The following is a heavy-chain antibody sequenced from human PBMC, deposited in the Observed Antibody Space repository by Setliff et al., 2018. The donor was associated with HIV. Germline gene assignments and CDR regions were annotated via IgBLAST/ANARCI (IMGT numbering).Heavy chain of an antibody. CDR2: IYTSGST. CDR1: GGSISSHY. D-gene: IGHD3-22*01. Sequence: LSLTCTVSGGSISSHYWSWIRQPAGKGLEWIGRIYTSGSTNYNPSLKSRVTMSVDTSKNQFSLNLTSMTAADTAVYFCVRHGYYYDFIDIWGQGTVVTVSS. J-gene: IGHJ3*02. CDR3: VRHGYYYDFIDI. V-gene: IGHV4-4*07.